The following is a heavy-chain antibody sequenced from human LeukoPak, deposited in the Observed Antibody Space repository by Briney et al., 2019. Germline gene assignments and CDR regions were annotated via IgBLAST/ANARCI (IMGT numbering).Heavy chain of an antibody. CDR1: GFTFSSTT. Sequence: GGSLRLSCVASGFTFSSTTMGWVRQAPGKGLEWVANIKQDGSEKYYVDSVKGRFTISRDNAKNSLYLQMNSLRAEDTAVYYCARTNYADYWGQGTLVTVSS. J-gene: IGHJ4*02. CDR3: ARTNYADY. CDR2: IKQDGSEK. V-gene: IGHV3-7*03. D-gene: IGHD5-24*01.